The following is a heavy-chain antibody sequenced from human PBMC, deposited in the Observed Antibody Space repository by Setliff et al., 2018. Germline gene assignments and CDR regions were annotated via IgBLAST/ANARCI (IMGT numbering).Heavy chain of an antibody. CDR2: IYYSGST. V-gene: IGHV4-31*03. CDR1: GGSISSGGYY. CDR3: ARDRRIVGARHAFDI. J-gene: IGHJ3*02. Sequence: SETLSLTCTVSGGSISSGGYYWSWIRQHPGKGLEWIGYIYYSGSTYYNPSLKSRVTISVDTSKNQFSLKLSSVTAADTAVYYCARDRRIVGARHAFDIWGQGTMVTVS. D-gene: IGHD1-26*01.